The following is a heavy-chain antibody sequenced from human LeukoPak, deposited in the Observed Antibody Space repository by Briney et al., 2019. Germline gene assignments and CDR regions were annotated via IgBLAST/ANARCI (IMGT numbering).Heavy chain of an antibody. CDR3: TRLLAEGC. V-gene: IGHV3-73*01. CDR1: GFTFSVSA. CDR2: IRSKANNYAT. Sequence: GGSLKLSCAASGFTFSVSAMHWVRQASGKGLEWVGRIRSKANNYATAYAASVKGRFTISRDDSKNTAYLQMNSLKTGDTAVYYCTRLLAEGCWGQGTLVTVSS. J-gene: IGHJ4*02.